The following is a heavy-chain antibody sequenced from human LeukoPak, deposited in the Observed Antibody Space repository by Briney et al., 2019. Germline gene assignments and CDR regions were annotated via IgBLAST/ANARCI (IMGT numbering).Heavy chain of an antibody. D-gene: IGHD1-26*01. CDR3: ARDVGATAPAQGAFDI. V-gene: IGHV1-69*05. J-gene: IGHJ3*02. Sequence: SVKVSCKPSGYTFNTYGITWVRQAPGQGLEWMGGIIPIFGTANYAQKFQGRVTITTDESTSTAYMELSSLRSEDTAVYYCARDVGATAPAQGAFDIWGQGTMVTVSS. CDR2: IIPIFGTA. CDR1: GYTFNTYG.